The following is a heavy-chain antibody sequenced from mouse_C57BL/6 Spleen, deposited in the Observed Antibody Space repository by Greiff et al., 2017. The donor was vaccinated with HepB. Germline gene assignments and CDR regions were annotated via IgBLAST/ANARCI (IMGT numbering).Heavy chain of an antibody. CDR2: IYPGDGDT. J-gene: IGHJ1*03. D-gene: IGHD1-1*01. Sequence: QVQLKESGPELVKPGASVKISCKASGYAFSSSWMNWVKQRPGKGLEWIGRIYPGDGDTNYNGKFKGKATLTADKSASPAYMQLSSLTSEDSAVYFCASAGRASSPCCYFDVWGTGTTVTVSS. CDR1: GYAFSSSW. CDR3: ASAGRASSPCCYFDV. V-gene: IGHV1-82*01.